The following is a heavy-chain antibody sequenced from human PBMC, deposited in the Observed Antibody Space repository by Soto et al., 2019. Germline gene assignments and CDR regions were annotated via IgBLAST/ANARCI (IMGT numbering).Heavy chain of an antibody. J-gene: IGHJ4*02. CDR3: AKDSDGSGWYYFDY. CDR2: ISYDGSNK. D-gene: IGHD6-19*01. V-gene: IGHV3-30*18. Sequence: PGWSLRLSCASSVFTFISYGMHWVRQAPGKGLEWVAVISYDGSNKYYADSVKGRFTISRDNSKNTLYLQMNSLRAEDTAVYYCAKDSDGSGWYYFDYWGQGTLVTVSS. CDR1: VFTFISYG.